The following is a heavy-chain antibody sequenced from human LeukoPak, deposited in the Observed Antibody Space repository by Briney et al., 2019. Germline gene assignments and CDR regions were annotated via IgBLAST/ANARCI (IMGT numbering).Heavy chain of an antibody. D-gene: IGHD6-19*01. J-gene: IGHJ4*02. V-gene: IGHV4-4*02. Sequence: ASETLSLTCAVSGGSISSSNWWSWVRQPPGKGLEWIGGIYYSGSTYYNPSLKSRVTISVDTSKNQFSLKLSSVTAADTAVYYCARTPTGVAVAGSFRGNTFDYWGQGTLVTVSS. CDR2: IYYSGST. CDR3: ARTPTGVAVAGSFRGNTFDY. CDR1: GGSISSSNW.